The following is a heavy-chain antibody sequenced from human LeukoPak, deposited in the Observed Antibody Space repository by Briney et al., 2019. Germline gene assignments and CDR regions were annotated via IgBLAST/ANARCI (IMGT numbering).Heavy chain of an antibody. Sequence: GGSLRLSCAASGFTVSSNYMSWVRQAPGKGLEWVSVIYSGGSTYYADSVKGRFTISRDNSKNTLYLQMNSLRAEDTAVYYCASRDGYNYVRDYWGQGTLVTVSS. CDR3: ASRDGYNYVRDY. J-gene: IGHJ4*02. CDR2: IYSGGST. V-gene: IGHV3-53*01. D-gene: IGHD5-24*01. CDR1: GFTVSSNY.